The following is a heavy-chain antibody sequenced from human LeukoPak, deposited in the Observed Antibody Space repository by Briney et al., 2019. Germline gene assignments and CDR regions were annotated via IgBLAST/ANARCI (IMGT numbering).Heavy chain of an antibody. CDR1: GYTFTSYG. D-gene: IGHD3-10*01. V-gene: IGHV1-18*01. CDR2: ISAYNGNT. J-gene: IGHJ5*02. CDR3: ARDENYYGSGSYYWFDP. Sequence: GASVKVSCKASGYTFTSYGISWVRQAPGQGLEWMGWISAYNGNTNYAQKLQGRVTMTTDTSTSTAYMELRSLRSDDTAVYYCARDENYYGSGSYYWFDPWAREPWSPSPQ.